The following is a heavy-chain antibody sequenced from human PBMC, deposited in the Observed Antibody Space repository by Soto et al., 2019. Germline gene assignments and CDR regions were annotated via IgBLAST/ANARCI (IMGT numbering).Heavy chain of an antibody. Sequence: QVYLVESGGGVVQPGKSLRLSCTVSGFTFPNFAMHWVRQAPGKGPEWVALISSGGNTKYYADAVKGRFTISRDNSKNTLYLQMSGLRIEDTAVFYCAKDPYFSRSGSPSPDYFDYWGQGTLVTVSS. J-gene: IGHJ4*02. CDR3: AKDPYFSRSGSPSPDYFDY. D-gene: IGHD3-10*01. CDR2: ISSGGNTK. CDR1: GFTFPNFA. V-gene: IGHV3-30*04.